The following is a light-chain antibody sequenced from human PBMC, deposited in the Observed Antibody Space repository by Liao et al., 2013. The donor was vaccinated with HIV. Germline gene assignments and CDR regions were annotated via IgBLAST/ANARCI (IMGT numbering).Light chain of an antibody. Sequence: SYALTQPPSVSVSPGRTATITCSGRDLRNKFVSWYQQKPGQSPVLVIYQDKKRPSGIPERFSGSNSGNTATLTISGTQAMDEADYYCQAWDSSTAFVFGTGTKVTVL. J-gene: IGLJ1*01. V-gene: IGLV3-1*01. CDR3: QAWDSSTAFV. CDR1: DLRNKF. CDR2: QDK.